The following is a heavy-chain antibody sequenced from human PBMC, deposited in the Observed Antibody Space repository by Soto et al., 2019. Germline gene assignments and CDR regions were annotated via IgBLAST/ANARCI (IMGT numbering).Heavy chain of an antibody. J-gene: IGHJ4*02. CDR1: GGSISSGDYY. CDR3: ARGSGGSVGTTDY. CDR2: IYYSGST. D-gene: IGHD1-1*01. V-gene: IGHV4-30-4*01. Sequence: SETLSLTCTVSGGSISSGDYYWSWIRQPPGKGLEWIGYIYYSGSTYYNPSLKSRVTISVDTSKNQFSLKLSSVTAADTAVYYCARGSGGSVGTTDYWGPGTLVTVYS.